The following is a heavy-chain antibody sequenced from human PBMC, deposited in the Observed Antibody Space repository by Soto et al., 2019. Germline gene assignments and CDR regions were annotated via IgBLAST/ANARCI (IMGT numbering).Heavy chain of an antibody. V-gene: IGHV3-30*18. CDR3: AKEDPVAGTPTY. CDR2: ISYDGSNK. Sequence: QVQLLESGGGVVQPGRSLRLSCAASGFTFSSYGMHWVRQAPGKGLEWVAVISYDGSNKYYADSVKGRFTISRDNSKNTLYLQMNSLRAEDTAVYYCAKEDPVAGTPTYWGQGTLVTVSS. D-gene: IGHD6-19*01. CDR1: GFTFSSYG. J-gene: IGHJ4*02.